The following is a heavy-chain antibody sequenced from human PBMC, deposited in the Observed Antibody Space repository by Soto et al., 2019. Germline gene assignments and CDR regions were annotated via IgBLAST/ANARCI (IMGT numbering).Heavy chain of an antibody. CDR2: INAGNGNT. CDR1: GYTFTSYA. Sequence: ASVKVSCKASGYTFTSYAMHWVRQAPGQRLEWMGWINAGNGNTKYSQKFQGRVTITRDTSASTAYMKLSSLRSEDTAVYYCARQYYDFWSGYSTQAHDAFDIWGQGTMVTVSS. D-gene: IGHD3-3*01. CDR3: ARQYYDFWSGYSTQAHDAFDI. J-gene: IGHJ3*02. V-gene: IGHV1-3*01.